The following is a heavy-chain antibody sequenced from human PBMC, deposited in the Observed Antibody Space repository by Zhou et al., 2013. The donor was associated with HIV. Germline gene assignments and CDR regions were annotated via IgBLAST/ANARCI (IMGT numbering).Heavy chain of an antibody. D-gene: IGHD2-2*01. CDR1: GGSFSSYA. CDR3: AGTLRLGFCTGTSCHTFDL. V-gene: IGHV1-69*14. CDR2: IIPLFSST. J-gene: IGHJ4*02. Sequence: QVQLVQSGPEVKEPGSSVKVSCKASGGSFSSYAISWVRQAPGQGLEWVGGIIPLFSSTKVSQRFQDRLTITADKSTTTVYMELSSLKFEDSAVYYCAGTLRLGFCTGTSCHTFDLWGQGSLVTVAS.